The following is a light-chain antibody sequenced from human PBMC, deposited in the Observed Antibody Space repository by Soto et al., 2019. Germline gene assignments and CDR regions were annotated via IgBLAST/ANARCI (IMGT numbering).Light chain of an antibody. CDR1: QSVSNRY. V-gene: IGKV3-20*01. Sequence: EVVLTQSPGTLSLSPGEGATLSCRASQSVSNRYFAWYQQKPGQAPRLLIYRVSSRATGIPDRLSGSGSGTDFTLTISRLEPEDFAVYYCQQYGNVPLTFGGGTKVEIK. CDR2: RVS. CDR3: QQYGNVPLT. J-gene: IGKJ4*01.